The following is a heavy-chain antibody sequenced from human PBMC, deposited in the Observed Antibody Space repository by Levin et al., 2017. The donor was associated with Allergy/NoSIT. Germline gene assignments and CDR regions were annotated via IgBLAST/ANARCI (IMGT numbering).Heavy chain of an antibody. D-gene: IGHD6-13*01. CDR3: AKADRVAAVGGAFDV. CDR2: VSFDGSNK. CDR1: GFHVKSYG. Sequence: GGSLRLSCAASGFHVKSYGIHWVRQAPGKGLEWVALVSFDGSNKYYADSVKGRFAVSRDNSKNTLTLQMNSLRIEDSAVYYCAKADRVAAVGGAFDVWGQGAVVSVSS. J-gene: IGHJ3*01. V-gene: IGHV3-30*18.